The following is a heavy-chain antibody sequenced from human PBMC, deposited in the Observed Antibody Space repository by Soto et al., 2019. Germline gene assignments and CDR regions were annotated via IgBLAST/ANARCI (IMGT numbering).Heavy chain of an antibody. CDR2: TWHDGGNK. Sequence: QVQLVESGGGVVQSGRSLRLSCAASGFAFSTYGMHWVRQAPGKGLEWVAMTWHDGGNKYYADSVKGRFTISRDNSKNTLYLQMHCLRAEDTAVYYCASALDWLLAFDYWGPGTLVTVSS. J-gene: IGHJ4*02. CDR1: GFAFSTYG. D-gene: IGHD3-9*01. V-gene: IGHV3-33*01. CDR3: ASALDWLLAFDY.